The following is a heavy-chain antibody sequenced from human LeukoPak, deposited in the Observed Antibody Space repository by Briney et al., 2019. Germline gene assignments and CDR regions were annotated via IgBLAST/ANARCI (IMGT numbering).Heavy chain of an antibody. CDR3: ARAVTYFYGSVTYDWFES. J-gene: IGHJ5*01. Sequence: GGSLRLSCAASGFTFSSYWMHWVRQTPGKGLMWVSRIESNGLTLYADSVRDRFTISRDNAKNTVYLQMNSLRADDTAMYYCARAVTYFYGSVTYDWFESWGQGTLVTVSS. V-gene: IGHV3-74*01. CDR2: IESNGLT. D-gene: IGHD3-10*01. CDR1: GFTFSSYW.